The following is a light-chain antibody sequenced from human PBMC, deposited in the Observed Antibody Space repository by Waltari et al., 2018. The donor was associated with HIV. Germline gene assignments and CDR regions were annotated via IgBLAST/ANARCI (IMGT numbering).Light chain of an antibody. V-gene: IGKV3-15*01. CDR3: HQYNNWPYT. CDR1: QSVYTN. CDR2: GAT. Sequence: MMQSPDTLPVSPGEGVTLTCRASQSVYTNVAWYQQRPDQAPRLLIYGATNRAAGFPARFSGGGSGTEFTLTISSLQSEDFAVYFCHQYNNWPYTFGQGTKLDIK. J-gene: IGKJ2*01.